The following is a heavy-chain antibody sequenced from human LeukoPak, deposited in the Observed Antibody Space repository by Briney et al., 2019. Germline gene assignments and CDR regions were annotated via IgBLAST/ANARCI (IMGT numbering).Heavy chain of an antibody. J-gene: IGHJ4*02. V-gene: IGHV3-9*01. CDR3: AKGPGYSSGWDGD. CDR2: ISWNSGSI. CDR1: GFTFSTYE. Sequence: GGSLRLSCAVSGFTFSTYEINWVRQAPGKGLEWVSGISWNSGSIGYADSVKGRFTISRDNAKNSLYLQMNSLRAEDTALYYCAKGPGYSSGWDGDWGQGTLVTVSS. D-gene: IGHD6-19*01.